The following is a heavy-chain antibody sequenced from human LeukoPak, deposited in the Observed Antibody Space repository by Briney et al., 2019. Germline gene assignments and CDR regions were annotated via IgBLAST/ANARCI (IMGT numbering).Heavy chain of an antibody. V-gene: IGHV3-30*03. CDR3: ARDTRAEFDY. Sequence: PGRSLRLSCAASGFTFSSYGMHWVRQAPGKGLEWVAVISYDGSNKYYADSVKGRFTISRDNSKNTLYLQMNSLRAEDTAVYYCARDTRAEFDYWGQGTLVTVSS. CDR1: GFTFSSYG. CDR2: ISYDGSNK. J-gene: IGHJ4*02.